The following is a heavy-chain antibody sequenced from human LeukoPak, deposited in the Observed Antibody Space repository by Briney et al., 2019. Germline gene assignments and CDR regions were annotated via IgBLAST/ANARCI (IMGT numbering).Heavy chain of an antibody. CDR2: IWYDGSNK. J-gene: IGHJ4*02. D-gene: IGHD3-22*01. CDR3: AKDPYYYDSSGYWDY. Sequence: PGGSLRLSCAASGFTFSSYGMHWVRQAPGKGLEWVAVIWYDGSNKYYADSVKGRFTISRDNSKNTLYLQMNSLRAEDTAVYYRAKDPYYYDSSGYWDYWGQGTLVTVSS. CDR1: GFTFSSYG. V-gene: IGHV3-33*06.